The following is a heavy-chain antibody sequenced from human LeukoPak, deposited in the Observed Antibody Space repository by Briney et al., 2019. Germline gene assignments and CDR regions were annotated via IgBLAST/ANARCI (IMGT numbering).Heavy chain of an antibody. V-gene: IGHV3-53*01. CDR3: ARVMGRYCSSTSCYVDY. J-gene: IGHJ4*02. Sequence: PGGSLRLSCAASGFTVSGNYMSWVRQAPGKGLEWVSVIYSGGSTYYADSVKGRFTISRDNSKNTLYLQMNSLRAEDTAVYYCARVMGRYCSSTSCYVDYWGQGTLVTVSS. D-gene: IGHD2-2*01. CDR1: GFTVSGNY. CDR2: IYSGGST.